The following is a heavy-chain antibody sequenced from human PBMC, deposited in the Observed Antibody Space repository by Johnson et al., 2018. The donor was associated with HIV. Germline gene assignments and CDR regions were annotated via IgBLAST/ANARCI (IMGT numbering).Heavy chain of an antibody. Sequence: QVQLVESAGGVVQPGRSLRLSCAASRFTLSSYAMHWVRQAPGKGLEWVAAISYDGSNKYYADSVKGRFTISRDNSKNTLFLQMNSLRPEDTAVYYCATDYNFWSGRPDSFDVWGQGTLVTVSS. J-gene: IGHJ3*01. D-gene: IGHD3-3*01. CDR2: ISYDGSNK. CDR1: RFTLSSYA. CDR3: ATDYNFWSGRPDSFDV. V-gene: IGHV3-30*04.